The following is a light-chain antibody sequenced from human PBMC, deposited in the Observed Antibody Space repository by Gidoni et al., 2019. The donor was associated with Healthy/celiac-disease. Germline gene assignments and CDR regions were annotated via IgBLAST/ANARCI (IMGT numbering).Light chain of an antibody. J-gene: IGKJ4*01. V-gene: IGKV1-39*01. Sequence: DIQMTQSSSSLSASVGDTVSITCRASQSIVTYLHWYQQKPGKAPDLLIYAKSTLKSGVPSRFSGSGNGTDFTLTIRSLQPEDFAVYHCQQSATMPRTFXEXTKVEIK. CDR1: QSIVTY. CDR3: QQSATMPRT. CDR2: AKS.